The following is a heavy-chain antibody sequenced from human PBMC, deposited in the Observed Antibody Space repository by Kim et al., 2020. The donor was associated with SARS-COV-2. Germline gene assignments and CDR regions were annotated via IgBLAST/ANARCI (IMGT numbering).Heavy chain of an antibody. Sequence: GGSLRLSCAASGFTYSSYAMHWVRQAPGKGLEWVAVISHDGSNKYYADSVKGRFTISRDNSKNTLYLQMNSLRTEDTAVYYCAREGDPTWPIAVAVAYFDYWGQGTLVTVSS. CDR3: AREGDPTWPIAVAVAYFDY. D-gene: IGHD6-19*01. CDR2: ISHDGSNK. J-gene: IGHJ4*02. CDR1: GFTYSSYA. V-gene: IGHV3-30-3*01.